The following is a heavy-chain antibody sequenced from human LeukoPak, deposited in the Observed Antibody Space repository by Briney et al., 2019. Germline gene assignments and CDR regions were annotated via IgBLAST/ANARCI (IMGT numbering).Heavy chain of an antibody. D-gene: IGHD3-22*01. CDR1: GFTFDDYA. J-gene: IGHJ4*02. Sequence: GGSLRLSCAASGFTFDDYAMHWVRQAPGKGLERVSGISWNSGSMGYADSVKGRFTISRDSAKNSLYLQMNSLRAEDTALYYCAKDGGIVADYFDYWGQGTLVTVSS. V-gene: IGHV3-9*01. CDR3: AKDGGIVADYFDY. CDR2: ISWNSGSM.